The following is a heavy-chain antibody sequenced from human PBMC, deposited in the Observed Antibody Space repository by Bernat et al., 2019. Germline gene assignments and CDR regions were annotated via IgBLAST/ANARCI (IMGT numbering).Heavy chain of an antibody. CDR3: SAWFDY. V-gene: IGHV4-39*01. J-gene: IGHJ4*02. Sequence: QVQLQQWGAGLLKPSETLSLTCTVSGGSISSSSYYWGWIRQPPGKGLEWIGSIYYSGSTYYNPSLKSRVTISVDTSKNQFSLKLSSVTAADTAVYYCSAWFDYWGQGTLVTVSS. CDR1: GGSISSSSYY. CDR2: IYYSGST.